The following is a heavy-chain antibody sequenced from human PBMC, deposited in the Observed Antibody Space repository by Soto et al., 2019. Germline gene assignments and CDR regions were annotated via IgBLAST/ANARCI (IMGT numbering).Heavy chain of an antibody. CDR3: ARSLTIFGVVIRSGLDY. CDR2: INPSGGST. D-gene: IGHD3-3*01. J-gene: IGHJ4*02. V-gene: IGHV1-46*01. Sequence: ASVKVSCKASGYTFTSYYMHWVRQAPGQGLEWMGIINPSGGSTSYAQKFQGRVTMTRDTSTSTVYMELSSLRSEDTAVYYCARSLTIFGVVIRSGLDYRGQGTLVTVSA. CDR1: GYTFTSYY.